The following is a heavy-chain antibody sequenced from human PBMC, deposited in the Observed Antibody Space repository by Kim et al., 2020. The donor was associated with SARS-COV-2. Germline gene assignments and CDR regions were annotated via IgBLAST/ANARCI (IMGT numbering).Heavy chain of an antibody. CDR2: IYPGDSDT. J-gene: IGHJ6*02. Sequence: GESLKISCKGSGYSFTSYWIGWVRQMPGKGLEWMGIIYPGDSDTRYSPSFQGQVTISADKSISTAYLQWSSLKASDTAMYYCARRGGYSGYDYFLGESKYYYYGMDVWGQGTTVTVSS. CDR1: GYSFTSYW. CDR3: ARRGGYSGYDYFLGESKYYYYGMDV. D-gene: IGHD5-12*01. V-gene: IGHV5-51*01.